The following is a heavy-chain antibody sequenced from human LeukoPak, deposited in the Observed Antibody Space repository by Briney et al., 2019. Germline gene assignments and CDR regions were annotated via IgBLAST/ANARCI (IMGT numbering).Heavy chain of an antibody. J-gene: IGHJ4*02. CDR1: GGSLNSYY. CDR3: ARVTGYMTEDYFDY. D-gene: IGHD6-13*01. Sequence: PSETLSLTCTVSGGSLNSYYWSWIRQPPGKGLEWVGYIYYSGSTNYNPSLKSRVTISVDTSKNKLSLRLSSVTAADTAVYYCARVTGYMTEDYFDYWGQGTLITVSS. V-gene: IGHV4-59*01. CDR2: IYYSGST.